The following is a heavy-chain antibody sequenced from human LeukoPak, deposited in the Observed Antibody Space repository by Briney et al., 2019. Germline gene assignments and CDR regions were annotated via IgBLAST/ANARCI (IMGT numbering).Heavy chain of an antibody. CDR1: GFTFSSYA. CDR3: AKDGGYGSGSYYPDY. J-gene: IGHJ4*02. V-gene: IGHV3-23*01. Sequence: GGSLRLSCAASGFTFSSYAMNWVRQAPGKGLEWVSCISGGAGGAAYADSVKGRFTMSRDNSKNTLYLQMNSLRADDTAVYYCAKDGGYGSGSYYPDYWGRGTLVTVSS. D-gene: IGHD3-10*01. CDR2: ISGGAGGA.